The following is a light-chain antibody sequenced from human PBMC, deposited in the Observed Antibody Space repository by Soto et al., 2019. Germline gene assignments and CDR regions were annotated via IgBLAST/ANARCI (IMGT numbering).Light chain of an antibody. V-gene: IGKV1-9*01. CDR2: GAS. J-gene: IGKJ4*01. CDR3: QQFNAFPLT. Sequence: DIQLTQSPSFLSASLGDRVTISCRASQGISDYLAWYQQKPGKAPKLLIYGASTFQSGVPSRFSGSASGTEFTLTISSLQPEDFATYFCQQFNAFPLTFGGGTKLEIK. CDR1: QGISDY.